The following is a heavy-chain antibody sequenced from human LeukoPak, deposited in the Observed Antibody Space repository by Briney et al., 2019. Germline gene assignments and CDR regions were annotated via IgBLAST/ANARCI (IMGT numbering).Heavy chain of an antibody. Sequence: PSETLSLTCTVSGGSISSSSYYWGWIRQPPGKGLEWIGSIYYSGSTYYNPSLKSRVTISVDTSKNQFSLKLSSVTAADTAVYYCAREIGSFLQGKHFDYWGQGTLVTVSS. CDR1: GGSISSSSYY. CDR2: IYYSGST. J-gene: IGHJ4*02. D-gene: IGHD4-11*01. V-gene: IGHV4-39*07. CDR3: AREIGSFLQGKHFDY.